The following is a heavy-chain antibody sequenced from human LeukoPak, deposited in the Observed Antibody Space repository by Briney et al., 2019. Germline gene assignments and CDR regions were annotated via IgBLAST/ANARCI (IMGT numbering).Heavy chain of an antibody. CDR1: GFTFSSYA. CDR2: IYSGGST. J-gene: IGHJ4*02. CDR3: ASSPNYYDSSGYPFEDY. D-gene: IGHD3-22*01. V-gene: IGHV3-66*02. Sequence: SGGSLRLSCAASGFTFSSYAMSWVRQAPGKGLEWVSVIYSGGSTYYADSVKGRFTISRDNSKNTLYLQMNSLRAEDTAVYYCASSPNYYDSSGYPFEDYWGQGTLVTVSS.